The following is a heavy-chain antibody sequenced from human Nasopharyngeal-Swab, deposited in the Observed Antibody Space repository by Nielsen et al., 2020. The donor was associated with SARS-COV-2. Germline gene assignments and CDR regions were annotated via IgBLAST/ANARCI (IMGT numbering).Heavy chain of an antibody. Sequence: GESLKISCAASGFTFSSYGMHWVRQAPGKGLEWVAVISYDGSNKYYADSVKGRFTISRDNSKNTLYLQMNSLRAEDTAVYYCAKDSVIFDYSRHWYFDLWGRGTLVTVSS. CDR3: AKDSVIFDYSRHWYFDL. J-gene: IGHJ2*01. V-gene: IGHV3-30*18. D-gene: IGHD3/OR15-3a*01. CDR1: GFTFSSYG. CDR2: ISYDGSNK.